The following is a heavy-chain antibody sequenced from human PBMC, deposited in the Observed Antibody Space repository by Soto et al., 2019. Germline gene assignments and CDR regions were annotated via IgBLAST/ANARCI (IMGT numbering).Heavy chain of an antibody. D-gene: IGHD5-12*01. J-gene: IGHJ4*02. Sequence: GASVKVSCKASGGTFSSYAISWARQAPGQGLEWMGGIIPIFGTANYAQKFQGRVTITADESTSTAYMELSSLRSEDTAVYYCARDRPTQDGYNPFDYWGQGTLVTVSS. V-gene: IGHV1-69*13. CDR3: ARDRPTQDGYNPFDY. CDR1: GGTFSSYA. CDR2: IIPIFGTA.